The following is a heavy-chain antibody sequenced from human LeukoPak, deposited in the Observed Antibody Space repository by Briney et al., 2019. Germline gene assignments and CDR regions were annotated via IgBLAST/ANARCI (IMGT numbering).Heavy chain of an antibody. Sequence: ASVKVSCKASGYTFTSYYMHWVRQAPGQGLEWMGIINPSGGSTSYAQKFQGRVTMTRDMSTSTVYMELSSLRSEDTAVYYCARGAQYDYVWGSYRPKLDYWGQGTLVTVSS. CDR1: GYTFTSYY. D-gene: IGHD3-16*02. CDR2: INPSGGST. V-gene: IGHV1-46*01. CDR3: ARGAQYDYVWGSYRPKLDY. J-gene: IGHJ4*02.